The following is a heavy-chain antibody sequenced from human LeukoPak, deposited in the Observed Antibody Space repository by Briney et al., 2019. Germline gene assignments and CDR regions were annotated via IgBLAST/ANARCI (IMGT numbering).Heavy chain of an antibody. CDR3: ARVRGSYYAFDI. V-gene: IGHV3-21*01. D-gene: IGHD1-26*01. Sequence: GGSLRLSCAASGFIFSSYSMNWVRQAPGKGLEWVSSISSSSSYIYYADSVKGRFTISRDNAKNSLYLQMNSLRAEDTAVYYCARVRGSYYAFDIWGQGTMVTVSS. CDR1: GFIFSSYS. J-gene: IGHJ3*02. CDR2: ISSSSSYI.